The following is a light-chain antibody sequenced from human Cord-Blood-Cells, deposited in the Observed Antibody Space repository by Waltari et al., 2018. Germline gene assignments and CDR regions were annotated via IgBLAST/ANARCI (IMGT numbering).Light chain of an antibody. J-gene: IGKJ2*01. CDR2: GAC. V-gene: IGKV3-15*01. CDR3: QQYNNWPPYT. CDR1: QSVSSN. Sequence: EIVMTQSPATLSVSPGERATLSCRARQSVSSNLAWYQQKPGQAPRLLIYGACTRATDMTTRFRGSGYGREFTLTVSSLQSEDFAVYYCQQYNNWPPYTFGQGTKLEIK.